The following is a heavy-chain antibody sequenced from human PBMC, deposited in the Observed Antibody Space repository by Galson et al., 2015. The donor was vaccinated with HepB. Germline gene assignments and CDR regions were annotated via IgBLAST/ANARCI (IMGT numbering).Heavy chain of an antibody. CDR2: ISAYNGNT. CDR3: ARDPTTRLWFGELLGRSWFDP. Sequence: SVKVSCKASGYTFTSYGISWVRQAPGQGLEWMGWISAYNGNTNYAQKLQGRVTMTTDTSTSTAYMELRSLRSDDTAVYYCARDPTTRLWFGELLGRSWFDPWGQGTLVTVSS. V-gene: IGHV1-18*01. J-gene: IGHJ5*02. CDR1: GYTFTSYG. D-gene: IGHD3-10*01.